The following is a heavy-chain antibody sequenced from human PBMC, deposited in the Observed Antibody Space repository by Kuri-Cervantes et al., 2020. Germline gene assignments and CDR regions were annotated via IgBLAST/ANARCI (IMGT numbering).Heavy chain of an antibody. Sequence: SETLSLTCTVSGGSVSSGSYYWSWIRQPPGKGLEWIGYIYYSGSTNYNPSLKSRVTISVDTSKNQFSLQLNSVTPEDTAVYYCARDRSSGWYLEYYFDYWGQGTLVTVSS. CDR3: ARDRSSGWYLEYYFDY. D-gene: IGHD6-19*01. CDR2: IYYSGST. J-gene: IGHJ4*02. CDR1: GGSVSSGSYY. V-gene: IGHV4-61*01.